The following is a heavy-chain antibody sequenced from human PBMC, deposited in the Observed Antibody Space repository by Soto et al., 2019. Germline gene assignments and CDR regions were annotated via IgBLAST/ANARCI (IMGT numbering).Heavy chain of an antibody. CDR1: GFTFDDYA. J-gene: IGHJ4*02. D-gene: IGHD1-26*01. Sequence: LRLSCAASGFTFDDYAMHWVRQGPGKGLEWVSGISWNSDMITYADSVKGRFTVSRDNAKNSLDLEMNSLRVEDTALYYCVKDTYILVGATHLDSWGQGTLVTV. CDR2: ISWNSDMI. CDR3: VKDTYILVGATHLDS. V-gene: IGHV3-9*01.